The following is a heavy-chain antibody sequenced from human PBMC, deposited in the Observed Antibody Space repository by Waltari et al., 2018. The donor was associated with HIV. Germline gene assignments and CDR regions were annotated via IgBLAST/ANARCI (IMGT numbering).Heavy chain of an antibody. V-gene: IGHV1-69*01. J-gene: IGHJ6*02. CDR1: GGTFSSYA. CDR3: ARDLESTGGYYYYYGMDV. D-gene: IGHD3-3*01. CDR2: IIPIFGTA. Sequence: QVQLVQSGAEVTKPGSSVKVSCKASGGTFSSYAISWARQAPGKAPEWMGGIIPIFGTANYAQKFQGRVTITADESTSTAYMELSSLRSEDTAVYYCARDLESTGGYYYYYGMDVWGQGTTVTVSS.